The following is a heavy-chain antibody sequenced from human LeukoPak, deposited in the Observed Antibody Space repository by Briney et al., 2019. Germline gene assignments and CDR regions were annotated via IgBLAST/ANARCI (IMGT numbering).Heavy chain of an antibody. D-gene: IGHD4-17*01. J-gene: IGHJ5*02. CDR3: AKESTVTPGNVNWFDT. V-gene: IGHV3-23*01. CDR1: GFTFSSYG. CDR2: ISGSGGST. Sequence: GGTLRLSCAASGFTFSSYGMSWVRQAPGKRLEWVSDISGSGGSTYYADSVKGRFTISKDNSKNTLYLQMNSLRAEDTAIYYCAKESTVTPGNVNWFDTWGQGTLVTVSS.